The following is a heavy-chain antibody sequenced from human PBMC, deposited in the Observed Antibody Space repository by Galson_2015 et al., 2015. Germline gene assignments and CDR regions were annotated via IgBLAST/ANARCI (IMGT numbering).Heavy chain of an antibody. V-gene: IGHV4-59*01. D-gene: IGHD2-8*02. CDR3: ARMRKVGTGFDY. Sequence: SETLSLTCTVSGGSISSYYWSWIRQPPGQGLEWIGYIYYSGSTNYNPSLKSRVTISVDASKNQFSLKLSSVTAADTAVYYCARMRKVGTGFDYWGQGTLVTVSS. CDR2: IYYSGST. CDR1: GGSISSYY. J-gene: IGHJ4*02.